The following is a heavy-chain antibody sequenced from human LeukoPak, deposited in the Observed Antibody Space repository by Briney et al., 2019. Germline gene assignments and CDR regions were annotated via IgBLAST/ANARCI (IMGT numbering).Heavy chain of an antibody. Sequence: PSETLSLTCTVSDGFISSYYWSWIRQPAGKGLEWIGRIYSSGSTNYNPSLKSRVTMSVDTSKNQFSLRLSSVTAADTAVYYCARQIAMAGKAGFDYWGQGTPVTVSS. D-gene: IGHD6-19*01. CDR2: IYSSGST. CDR3: ARQIAMAGKAGFDY. V-gene: IGHV4-4*07. CDR1: DGFISSYY. J-gene: IGHJ4*02.